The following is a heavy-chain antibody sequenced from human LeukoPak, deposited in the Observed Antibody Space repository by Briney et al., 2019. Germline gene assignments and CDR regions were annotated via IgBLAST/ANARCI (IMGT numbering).Heavy chain of an antibody. J-gene: IGHJ4*02. Sequence: GGSARVSCMASRGTFSSYAISWVRQAPGQGLERRGGIFPIFGTANYAQKFQRRGTITTDESTSTAYMELSSLRSEDTAVYYCARDSSHDSSGLIFDYWGQGTLVTVSS. CDR3: ARDSSHDSSGLIFDY. CDR1: RGTFSSYA. V-gene: IGHV1-69*05. D-gene: IGHD3-22*01. CDR2: IFPIFGTA.